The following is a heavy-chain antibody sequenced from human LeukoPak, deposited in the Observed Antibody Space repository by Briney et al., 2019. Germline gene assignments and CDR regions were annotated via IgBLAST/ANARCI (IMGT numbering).Heavy chain of an antibody. D-gene: IGHD3-22*01. J-gene: IGHJ4*02. CDR2: ISAYNGNT. V-gene: IGHV1-18*01. CDR1: GYTFYTYG. CDR3: ARVRGYYDSSGPRDY. Sequence: ASVKVSCKASGYTFYTYGISWVRQAPGQGLEWMGWISAYNGNTNYAQKIQGRVTMTTDTSTSTAYMELRSLRSDDTAVYYCARVRGYYDSSGPRDYWGQGTLVTVSS.